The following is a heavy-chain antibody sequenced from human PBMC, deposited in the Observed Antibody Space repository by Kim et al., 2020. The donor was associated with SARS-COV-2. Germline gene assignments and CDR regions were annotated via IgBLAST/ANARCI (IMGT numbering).Heavy chain of an antibody. V-gene: IGHV3-23*01. CDR1: GFTFSSYA. CDR2: IRGSGGST. Sequence: GGSLRLSCAASGFTFSSYAMSWVRQAPGKGLEWVSAIRGSGGSTYYADSVKGRFTISRDNSKNTPYLQMNSLRAEDTAVNYCAKDQGLLWFGELSGSSYYYYYGMDVWGQGSTVTVSS. CDR3: AKDQGLLWFGELSGSSYYYYYGMDV. D-gene: IGHD3-10*01. J-gene: IGHJ6*02.